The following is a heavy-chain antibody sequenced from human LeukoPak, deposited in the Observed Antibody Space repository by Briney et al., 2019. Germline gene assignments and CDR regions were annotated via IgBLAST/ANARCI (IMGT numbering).Heavy chain of an antibody. D-gene: IGHD3-16*01. CDR3: TSRNHYVVGLNYY. CDR1: GFTFRSYG. J-gene: IGHJ4*02. Sequence: GRSLRLSCAASGFTFRSYGMNWVRQAPGKGLEWVSVIWNDGSNKYYGDSAKGRFTVSRDNSKNTLYLQMNSLRAECTAIYYCTSRNHYVVGLNYYWGQRTLGTVSS. V-gene: IGHV3-33*08. CDR2: IWNDGSNK.